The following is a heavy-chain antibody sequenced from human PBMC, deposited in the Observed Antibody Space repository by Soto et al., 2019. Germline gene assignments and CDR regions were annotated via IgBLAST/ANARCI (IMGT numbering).Heavy chain of an antibody. CDR2: INHSGST. CDR1: GGSFSGYY. J-gene: IGHJ6*02. CDR3: ARVRHFWDYYGMDV. D-gene: IGHD3-3*02. V-gene: IGHV4-34*01. Sequence: SETLSLTCAVYGGSFSGYYWSWIRQPPGKGLEWIGEINHSGSTNYNPSLKSRVTISVDTSKNQFSLKLSSVTAADTAVYYCARVRHFWDYYGMDVGGQGTTVTVSS.